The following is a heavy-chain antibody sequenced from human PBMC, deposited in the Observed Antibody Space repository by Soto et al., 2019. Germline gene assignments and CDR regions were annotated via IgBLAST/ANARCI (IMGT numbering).Heavy chain of an antibody. D-gene: IGHD3-22*01. V-gene: IGHV3-30*03. CDR1: GFTLSFYG. CDR2: ISDDGSKK. CDR3: AREDDSSGYYWRWFDP. J-gene: IGHJ5*02. Sequence: GGSLRLSCAASGFTLSFYGMHWVRQAPGKGLEWVAVISDDGSKKYYADSVKGRFTISRDNSASTAYMELSSLRSEDTAVYYCAREDDSSGYYWRWFDPWGQGTLVTVSS.